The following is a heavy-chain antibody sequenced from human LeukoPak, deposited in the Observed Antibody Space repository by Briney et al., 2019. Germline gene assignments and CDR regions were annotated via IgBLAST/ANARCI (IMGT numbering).Heavy chain of an antibody. CDR3: AKSIEYCGADRYGYFDL. V-gene: IGHV1-2*06. Sequence: ASVTVSCKPSGYTFTGYYMHWVRQAPGQGLEWMGRINPNSGATNYAQKFQGRVTMTRDTSISTAYMELTTLRSDDTAVYYCAKSIEYCGADRYGYFDLWGRGTLVTVSS. D-gene: IGHD2-21*02. CDR1: GYTFTGYY. J-gene: IGHJ2*01. CDR2: INPNSGAT.